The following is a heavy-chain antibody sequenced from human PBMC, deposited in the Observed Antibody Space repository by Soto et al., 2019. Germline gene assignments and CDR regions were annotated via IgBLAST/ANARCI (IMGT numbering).Heavy chain of an antibody. CDR2: IKSKTDGGTT. V-gene: IGHV3-15*07. CDR3: TSFEYDFWSGYYRY. J-gene: IGHJ4*02. CDR1: GFTFSNAW. D-gene: IGHD3-3*01. Sequence: PGGSLRLSCAASGFTFSNAWMNWVRQAPGKGLEWVGRIKSKTDGGTTDYAAPVKGRFTISRDDSKNTLYLQMNSLKTEDTAVYYCTSFEYDFWSGYYRYWGQGTLVTVSS.